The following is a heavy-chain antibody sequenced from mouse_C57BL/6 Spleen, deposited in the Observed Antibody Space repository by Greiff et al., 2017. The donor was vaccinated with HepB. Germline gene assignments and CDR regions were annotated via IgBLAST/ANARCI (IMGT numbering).Heavy chain of an antibody. Sequence: VQLVESGAELVRPGSSVKLSCKASGYTFTSYWMHWVKQRPIQGLEWIGNIDPSDSETHYNQKFKDKATLTVDKSSSTAYMQLSSLTSEDSAVYYCARRTAQAKGSYYFDYWGQGTTLTVSS. D-gene: IGHD3-2*02. CDR2: IDPSDSET. CDR1: GYTFTSYW. CDR3: ARRTAQAKGSYYFDY. J-gene: IGHJ2*01. V-gene: IGHV1-52*01.